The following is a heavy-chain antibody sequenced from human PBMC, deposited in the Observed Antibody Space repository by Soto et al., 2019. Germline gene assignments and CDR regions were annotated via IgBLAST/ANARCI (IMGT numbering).Heavy chain of an antibody. D-gene: IGHD6-19*01. CDR3: GRGGLAVSGTYDY. Sequence: VQLVQSGAEVKESGASVKVSCKASGYTFINYGVAWVRRAPGQGPEWMGWSSGSNGDTKYAQNLQNRVSLTTDTSTNTAYMELRSLRPDDTAIYFCGRGGLAVSGTYDYWGQGTLVTVSS. CDR2: SSGSNGDT. CDR1: GYTFINYG. V-gene: IGHV1-18*01. J-gene: IGHJ4*02.